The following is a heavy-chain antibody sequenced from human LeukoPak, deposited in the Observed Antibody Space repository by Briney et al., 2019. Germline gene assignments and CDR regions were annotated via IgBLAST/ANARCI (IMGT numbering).Heavy chain of an antibody. CDR2: ISANGATT. Sequence: GGSLRLSCAASGFTFSAYAVRWVRQAPGKGLEWVSAISANGATTYHADSVKGRFTISRDNSQNTLYLQMNSLRAEDTAVYYCAKDRGTVTTAFDIWGQGTMVTVSS. J-gene: IGHJ3*02. V-gene: IGHV3-23*01. D-gene: IGHD4-17*01. CDR3: AKDRGTVTTAFDI. CDR1: GFTFSAYA.